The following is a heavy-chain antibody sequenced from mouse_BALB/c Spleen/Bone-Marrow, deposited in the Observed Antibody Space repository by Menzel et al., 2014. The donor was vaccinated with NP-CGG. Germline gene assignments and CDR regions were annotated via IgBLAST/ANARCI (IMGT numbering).Heavy chain of an antibody. V-gene: IGHV2-6-7*01. J-gene: IGHJ4*01. D-gene: IGHD2-4*01. CDR1: GFSLTGYG. Sequence: VHLVESGPGLVAPSQSLSITCTVSGFSLTGYGVSWVRQSPGKGLEWLGTIWGDGSTDYNSALKSRLSISKDNSKSQVFLKMNSLQTDDTARYYCARDSFLITRALDYWGQGTSVTVSS. CDR2: IWGDGST. CDR3: ARDSFLITRALDY.